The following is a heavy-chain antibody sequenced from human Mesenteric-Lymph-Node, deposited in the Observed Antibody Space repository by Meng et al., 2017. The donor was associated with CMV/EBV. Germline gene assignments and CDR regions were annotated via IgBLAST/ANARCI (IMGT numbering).Heavy chain of an antibody. J-gene: IGHJ3*02. Sequence: SLKISCAASGSTFSNYIMHWVRQAPGKGLEWVAVISSDGSSRYHGDSVKGRFTISRDNSKNTLYLQMNSLRAEDTAVYYCAREDDAFDIWGQGTMVTVSS. CDR1: GSTFSNYI. CDR3: AREDDAFDI. CDR2: ISSDGSSR. V-gene: IGHV3-30*03.